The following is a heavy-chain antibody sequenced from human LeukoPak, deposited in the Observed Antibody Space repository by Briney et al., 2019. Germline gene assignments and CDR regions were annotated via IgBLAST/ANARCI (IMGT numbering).Heavy chain of an antibody. J-gene: IGHJ4*02. CDR3: AGETTGYDYVWGSYRYTFFDY. CDR2: IYTSGRT. D-gene: IGHD3-16*02. V-gene: IGHV4-4*07. Sequence: SETLSLTCTDPGGSISGYYWSWIRQPAGKGLEWVGRIYTSGRTNYNPSLKSRVTMSVDTSTNQFSLKLSSVTAAYTAVYYCAGETTGYDYVWGSYRYTFFDYWGQGTLVTVSS. CDR1: GGSISGYY.